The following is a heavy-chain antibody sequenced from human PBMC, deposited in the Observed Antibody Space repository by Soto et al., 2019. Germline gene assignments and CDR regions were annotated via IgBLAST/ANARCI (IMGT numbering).Heavy chain of an antibody. J-gene: IGHJ5*01. D-gene: IGHD3-10*01. Sequence: VSLKASRVWYTSKYRKWVHQDTKQGLEWLGIINPSGGYTTYAQRFLGRVTMTSDTSTSTVHMELGSLTSDDTAVYYCARGVGSGTYYNQYNWFDSWGKGDLVPV. CDR3: ARGVGSGTYYNQYNWFDS. CDR1: RVWYTSKY. V-gene: IGHV1-46*01. CDR2: INPSGGYT.